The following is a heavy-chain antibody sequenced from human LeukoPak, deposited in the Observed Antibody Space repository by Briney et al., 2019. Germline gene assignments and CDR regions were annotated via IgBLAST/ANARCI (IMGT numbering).Heavy chain of an antibody. V-gene: IGHV1-8*01. J-gene: IGHJ4*02. CDR2: MNHNSGNT. Sequence: ASVKVSCKASGYTFTSYDINWVRQATGQGLEWMGWMNHNSGNTGYAQKFKGRVTITADKSTSTAYMELSSLRSEDTAGYYCARDLTSYYYDNNGAFDFWGQGTLVTASS. CDR3: ARDLTSYYYDNNGAFDF. CDR1: GYTFTSYD. D-gene: IGHD3-22*01.